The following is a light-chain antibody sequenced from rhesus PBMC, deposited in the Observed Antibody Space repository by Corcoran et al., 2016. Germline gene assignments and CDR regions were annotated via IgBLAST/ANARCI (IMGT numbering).Light chain of an antibody. CDR2: AAS. CDR1: QGISSY. CDR3: QHYNTYPFA. Sequence: DIQMTQSPSSLSASVGDRVTITCRASQGISSYLAWYQQKPGKAPNLLCYAASALQSGVPSRFSGSGSGTDFTLTIRILPPEAFATYYCQHYNTYPFAFGPGTKLEIK. J-gene: IGKJ3*01. V-gene: IGKV1-25*02.